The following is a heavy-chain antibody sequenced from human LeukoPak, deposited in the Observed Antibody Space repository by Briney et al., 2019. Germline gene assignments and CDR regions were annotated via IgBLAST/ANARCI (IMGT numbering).Heavy chain of an antibody. J-gene: IGHJ3*02. CDR2: ISGSGGST. V-gene: IGHV3-23*01. Sequence: PGGSLRLSCAASGFTFSSYAMSWVRQAPGKGLEWVSAISGSGGSTYYADSVKGRFTISRDNSKNTLHPQMNSLRAEDTAVYYCAKHYYGSGSYYDAFDIWGQGTMVTVSS. D-gene: IGHD3-10*01. CDR3: AKHYYGSGSYYDAFDI. CDR1: GFTFSSYA.